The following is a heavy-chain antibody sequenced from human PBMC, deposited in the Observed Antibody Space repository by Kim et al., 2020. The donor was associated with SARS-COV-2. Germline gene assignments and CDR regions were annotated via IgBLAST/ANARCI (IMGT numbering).Heavy chain of an antibody. CDR1: GGSISTYY. V-gene: IGHV4-59*13. D-gene: IGHD6-19*01. CDR2: ISYSGST. J-gene: IGHJ2*01. Sequence: SETLSLTCTVSGGSISTYYWNWIRQSPQKGVEWIGFISYSGSTNYNPSLKSRVAISVDSSKNQFSLNLSSVTAADTAVYYCARGGVKQWLGLWGRGTLVT. CDR3: ARGGVKQWLGL.